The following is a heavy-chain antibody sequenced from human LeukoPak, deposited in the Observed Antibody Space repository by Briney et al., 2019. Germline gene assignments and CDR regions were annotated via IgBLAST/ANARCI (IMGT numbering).Heavy chain of an antibody. Sequence: VASVKVSCKASGDTFSSYAISWVRQAPGQGLEWMGGIITYNGDTNYAQKFQGRVIMTTDTSTSTAYIELRSLRSDDTAAYYCAREWWGYDVLTGDNWFDPWGQGTLVTVSS. CDR1: GDTFSSYA. J-gene: IGHJ5*02. D-gene: IGHD3-9*01. CDR3: AREWWGYDVLTGDNWFDP. V-gene: IGHV1-18*01. CDR2: IITYNGDT.